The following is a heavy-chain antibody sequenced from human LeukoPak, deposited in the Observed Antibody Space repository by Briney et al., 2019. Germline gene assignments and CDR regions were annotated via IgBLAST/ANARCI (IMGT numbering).Heavy chain of an antibody. Sequence: GGSLRLSCATSGFPFETNAMSWVRQAPGKGLEWVATIGNTETFYADSVTGRFTTSRDNSKNTVNLQMNRLRVEDTAIYYCAKDWIQFNRVFDCFNSWGQGTLVTVSS. J-gene: IGHJ4*02. CDR1: GFPFETNA. CDR3: AKDWIQFNRVFDCFNS. V-gene: IGHV3-23*01. D-gene: IGHD5-18*01. CDR2: IGNTET.